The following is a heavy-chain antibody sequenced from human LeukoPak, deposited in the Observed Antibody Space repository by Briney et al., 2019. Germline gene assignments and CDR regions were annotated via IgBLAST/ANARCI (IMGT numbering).Heavy chain of an antibody. Sequence: GGSLRLSCAASGFTFSSYGMHWVRQAPGKGLEWVAVIWYDGGNKYYADSVKGRFTISRDNSKNTLYLQMDSLRAEDTAVYYCATVGGATWLMDVWGQGTTVTVSS. J-gene: IGHJ6*02. CDR2: IWYDGGNK. V-gene: IGHV3-33*03. CDR3: ATVGGATWLMDV. CDR1: GFTFSSYG. D-gene: IGHD4-23*01.